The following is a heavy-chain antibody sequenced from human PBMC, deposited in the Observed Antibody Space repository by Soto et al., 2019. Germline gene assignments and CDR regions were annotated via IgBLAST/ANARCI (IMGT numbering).Heavy chain of an antibody. Sequence: ASVKVSCKASGYTFTSPGISWVRQAPGQGLEWMGWISAYNGNTNYAQKLQGRVTMTTDTSTSTAYMELRSLGSDDTAVYYCVRDCSSTSCYRNFQHWGQRTLVTVSS. J-gene: IGHJ1*01. CDR1: GYTFTSPG. D-gene: IGHD2-2*01. V-gene: IGHV1-18*01. CDR3: VRDCSSTSCYRNFQH. CDR2: ISAYNGNT.